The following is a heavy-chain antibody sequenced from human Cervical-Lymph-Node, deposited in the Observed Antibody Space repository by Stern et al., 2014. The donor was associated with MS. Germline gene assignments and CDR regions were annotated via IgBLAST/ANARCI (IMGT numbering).Heavy chain of an antibody. CDR2: CRRFVGPA. V-gene: IGHV1-69*01. D-gene: IGHD1-1*01. CDR3: ARGPYNRDFFEY. Sequence: VQLVESGAEERKPGSSVKVSCKASGGTFSRYGISWGRQAPGQGLEWMGVCRRFVGPADYAEQFQGIVTITADGSTSTAYMELSRLTSADTAVYYCARGPYNRDFFEYWGQGTLVTVSS. J-gene: IGHJ4*02. CDR1: GGTFSRYG.